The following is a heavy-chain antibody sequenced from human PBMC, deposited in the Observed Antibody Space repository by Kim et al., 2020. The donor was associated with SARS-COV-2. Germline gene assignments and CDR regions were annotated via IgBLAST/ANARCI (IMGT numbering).Heavy chain of an antibody. CDR3: ARDGKLPVIYAIVATTRRYYYYYGMDV. CDR2: INPSGGST. J-gene: IGHJ6*02. V-gene: IGHV1-46*01. D-gene: IGHD5-12*01. Sequence: ASVKVSCKASGYTFTSYYMHWVRQAPGQGLEWMGIINPSGGSTSYAQKFQGRVTMTRDTSTSTVYMELSSLRSEDTAVYYCARDGKLPVIYAIVATTRRYYYYYGMDVWGQGTTVTVSS. CDR1: GYTFTSYY.